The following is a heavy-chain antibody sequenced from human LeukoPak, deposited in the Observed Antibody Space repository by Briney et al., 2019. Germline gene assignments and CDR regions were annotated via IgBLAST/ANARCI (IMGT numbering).Heavy chain of an antibody. CDR1: GGSISSYY. CDR3: ARVGYFGSGNYYNDRGAFDY. J-gene: IGHJ4*02. D-gene: IGHD3-10*01. V-gene: IGHV4-59*01. CDR2: IYYTGST. Sequence: SETLSLTCTVSGGSISSYYWSWIRQPPGKGLEWIGYIYYTGSTNYNPSLKSRVTISVDTSKNQFSLKLSSVTAVDTAVYYCARVGYFGSGNYYNDRGAFDYWGQGTLVTVSS.